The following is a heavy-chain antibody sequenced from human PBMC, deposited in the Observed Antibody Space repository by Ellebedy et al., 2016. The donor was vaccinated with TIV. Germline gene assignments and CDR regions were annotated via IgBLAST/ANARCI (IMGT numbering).Heavy chain of an antibody. CDR3: AKEGELGIEIAY. CDR2: IDKSGRST. CDR1: GFAFSSYA. V-gene: IGHV3-23*01. Sequence: PGGSLRLSCAASGFAFSSYAMSWVRQAPGKGLEWVSTIDKSGRSTYYADSVKGRFTSSRDNSKNTLYLQVNSLTAEDTAVYYCAKEGELGIEIAYWGQGTLVTVSS. J-gene: IGHJ4*02. D-gene: IGHD3-16*01.